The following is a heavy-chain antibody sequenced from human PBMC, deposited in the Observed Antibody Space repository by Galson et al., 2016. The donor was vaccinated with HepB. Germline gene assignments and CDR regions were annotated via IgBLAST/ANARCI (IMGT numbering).Heavy chain of an antibody. D-gene: IGHD2-21*01. CDR3: ARFYCGGDCHPRWFDS. CDR2: LNNLDGIT. J-gene: IGHJ5*01. V-gene: IGHV1-18*01. CDR1: GYKFTSYG. Sequence: SVKVSCKASGYKFTSYGVAWVRQAPGQGLEWVGHLNNLDGITKYGQRLQGRVTMTSDTSTTTAYMEVRNVTSDDTAVYYCARFYCGGDCHPRWFDSWGQGTLVSVSS.